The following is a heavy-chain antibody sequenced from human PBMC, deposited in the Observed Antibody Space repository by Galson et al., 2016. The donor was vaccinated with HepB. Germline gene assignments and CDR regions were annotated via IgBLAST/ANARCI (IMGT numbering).Heavy chain of an antibody. V-gene: IGHV4-34*01. CDR2: INHGGST. Sequence: SETLSLTCAVYGGSFTAHYWTWIRQHPGKGFEWIGDINHGGSTNYNPSLGSRVTISVDTSKNQLSLSLSSVTAADTAVYFCARMEEWPTAHADFWGQGTLVTVSS. J-gene: IGHJ4*02. CDR3: ARMEEWPTAHADF. CDR1: GGSFTAHY. D-gene: IGHD3-3*01.